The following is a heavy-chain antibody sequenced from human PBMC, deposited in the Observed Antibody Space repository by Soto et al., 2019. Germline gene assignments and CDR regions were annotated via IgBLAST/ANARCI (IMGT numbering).Heavy chain of an antibody. D-gene: IGHD3-10*01. V-gene: IGHV4-39*01. CDR2: IYYRGST. CDR1: GGSISSSSYY. CDR3: ARHPSGGVIDY. J-gene: IGHJ4*02. Sequence: SETLSLTCTVSGGSISSSSYYWGWIRQPPGKGGEWIGSIYYRGSTYYNPSLKSRVTLSVDTSRNQFSLKLSSVTAADTALYYCARHPSGGVIDYWGQGTLVTVSS.